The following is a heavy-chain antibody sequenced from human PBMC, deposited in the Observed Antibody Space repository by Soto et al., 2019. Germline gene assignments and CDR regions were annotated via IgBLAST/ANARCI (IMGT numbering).Heavy chain of an antibody. CDR3: VRDGVYSGYDPDY. V-gene: IGHV3-48*02. CDR2: ISSSSSTI. D-gene: IGHD5-12*01. CDR1: GFTLSSYS. Sequence: EVQLVESGGGLVQPGGSLRLSCAASGFTLSSYSMDWVRQAPGKRLEWVSYISSSSSTIYYADSVKGRFTISRDNAKNSLYLQMNSLRDEDTAVYYCVRDGVYSGYDPDYWGQGTLVTVPS. J-gene: IGHJ4*02.